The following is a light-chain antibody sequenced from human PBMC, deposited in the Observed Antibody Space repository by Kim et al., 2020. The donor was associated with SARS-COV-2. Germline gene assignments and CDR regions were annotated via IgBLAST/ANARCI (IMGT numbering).Light chain of an antibody. CDR2: AAS. Sequence: DIQMTQSPSSLSASVGDRVTITCRASQGISNYLAWYQQKPGKVPKLLIYAASTLQSGVPSRFSGSGSGKDFTLSISSLQPEDVAPYYCQKYNSAPRTFRQGTKVDIK. CDR1: QGISNY. CDR3: QKYNSAPRT. J-gene: IGKJ1*01. V-gene: IGKV1-27*01.